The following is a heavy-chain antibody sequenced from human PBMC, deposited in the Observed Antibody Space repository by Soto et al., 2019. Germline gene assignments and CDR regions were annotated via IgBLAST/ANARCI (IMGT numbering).Heavy chain of an antibody. V-gene: IGHV3-15*07. J-gene: IGHJ6*02. CDR2: IKSKTDGGTT. CDR1: GFTFSNAW. Sequence: PGGSLRLSCAASGFTFSNAWMNWVRQAPGKGLEWVGRIKSKTDGGTTDYAAPVKGRFTISRDDSKNTLYLQMNSLKTEDTAVYYCTTGFADYYYYYGMDVWGQGTMVTVSS. CDR3: TTGFADYYYYYGMDV.